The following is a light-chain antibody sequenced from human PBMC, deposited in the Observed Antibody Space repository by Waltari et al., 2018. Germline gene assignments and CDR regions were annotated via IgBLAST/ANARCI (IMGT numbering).Light chain of an antibody. J-gene: IGKJ2*01. Sequence: EVLMTQSPPTLSVSPGERATLSCRASQSIARNLAWYQQKPGQAPRLLIYGASTRATDVPDRFSGSGSGTEFTLTISSLQSEDFAVYYCQQYNIWRTFGQGTKLEIK. CDR3: QQYNIWRT. V-gene: IGKV3-15*01. CDR1: QSIARN. CDR2: GAS.